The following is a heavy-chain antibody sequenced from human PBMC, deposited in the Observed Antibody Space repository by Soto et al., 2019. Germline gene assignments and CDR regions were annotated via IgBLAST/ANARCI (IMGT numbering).Heavy chain of an antibody. CDR3: ARAPNIISCPYYFDF. V-gene: IGHV3-30*09. Sequence: QVQLVESGGGVVQPGRSLRLSCAVSGFTFTDYGFHWVRQAPDKGLEWVAVVLYSTYTKYYADSGEGRFAISGDNSRNMIYMQMNSLKTEDTAIYYSARAPNIISCPYYFDFWGLGTQVTVSS. D-gene: IGHD2-2*01. J-gene: IGHJ4*02. CDR2: VLYSTYTK. CDR1: GFTFTDYG.